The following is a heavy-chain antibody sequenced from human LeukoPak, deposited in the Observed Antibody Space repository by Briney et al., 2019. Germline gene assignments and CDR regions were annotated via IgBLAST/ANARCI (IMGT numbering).Heavy chain of an antibody. CDR2: ISSSGSTI. CDR1: GFTFSDYY. V-gene: IGHV3-11*01. D-gene: IGHD1-7*01. Sequence: PGGSLRLSRAASGFTFSDYYMSWIRQAPGKGLEWVSYISSSGSTIYYADSVKGRFTISRDNAKNSLYLQMNSLRAEDTAVYYCAREISTGTILFDPWGQGTLVTVSS. J-gene: IGHJ5*02. CDR3: AREISTGTILFDP.